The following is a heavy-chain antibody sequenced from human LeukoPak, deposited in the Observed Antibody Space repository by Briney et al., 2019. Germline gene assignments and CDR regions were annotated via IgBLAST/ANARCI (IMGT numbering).Heavy chain of an antibody. V-gene: IGHV4-34*01. Sequence: SETLSLTCAVYGGSFSGYYWSWIRQPPGKGREWIGEINHRGSTNYNPSLKSRVTISVDTSKNQFSLKLSSVTAADTAVYYCARDSWSYGYYFDYWGQGTLVTVSS. CDR1: GGSFSGYY. D-gene: IGHD5-18*01. CDR3: ARDSWSYGYYFDY. CDR2: INHRGST. J-gene: IGHJ4*02.